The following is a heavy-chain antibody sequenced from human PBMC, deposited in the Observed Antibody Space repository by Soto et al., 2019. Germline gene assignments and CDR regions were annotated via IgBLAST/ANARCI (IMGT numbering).Heavy chain of an antibody. CDR3: ARVGSSGSFDY. CDR1: VFTFSSYS. D-gene: IGHD6-19*01. Sequence: SLRLSCSASVFTFSSYSMNLVLHAPGKGLEWISYITSSGSNTIYYADSVNGRFTISRDNAKNSLFLQMKSLRAEDTAVYYCARVGSSGSFDYWGQGTLVTVSS. CDR2: ITSSGSNTI. J-gene: IGHJ4*02. V-gene: IGHV3-48*01.